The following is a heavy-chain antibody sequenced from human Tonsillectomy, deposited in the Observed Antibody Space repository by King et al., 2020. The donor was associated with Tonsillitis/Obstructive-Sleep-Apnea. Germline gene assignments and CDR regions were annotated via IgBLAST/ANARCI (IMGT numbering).Heavy chain of an antibody. CDR2: IWYDGSNE. V-gene: IGHV3-33*01. D-gene: IGHD2-21*01. J-gene: IGHJ3*02. Sequence: QVQLVESGGGVVQPGRSLRLSCAASGFTFSTYGMHWVRQAPDKGLEWVALIWYDGSNEYYADSVKGRFTISRDNSKNTLHLQMNSLRAEDTAVYYCARRGCVGDNCYNAFDIWGRGTMVTVSS. CDR1: GFTFSTYG. CDR3: ARRGCVGDNCYNAFDI.